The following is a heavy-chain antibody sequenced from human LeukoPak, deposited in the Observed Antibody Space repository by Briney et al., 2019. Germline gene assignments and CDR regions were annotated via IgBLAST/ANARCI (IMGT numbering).Heavy chain of an antibody. D-gene: IGHD3-22*01. CDR1: GGSNTSGDYY. CDR2: ISSSGNT. CDR3: ARVGDYFNSSGYFFLND. J-gene: IGHJ4*02. V-gene: IGHV4-30-4*01. Sequence: SQTLSLTCTVSGGSNTSGDYYWTWIRQPPGKGLEWIGYISSSGNTNFNPSLKSRVTISVDTSKTQFSLRLRSVTAADTAVYCCARVGDYFNSSGYFFLNDWGQGTLVTVSS.